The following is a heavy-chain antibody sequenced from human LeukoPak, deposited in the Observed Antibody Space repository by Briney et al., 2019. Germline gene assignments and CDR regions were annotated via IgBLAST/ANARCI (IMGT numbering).Heavy chain of an antibody. V-gene: IGHV1-69*06. CDR1: GGTFSSYA. CDR3: ASNYDILTGYYNLDY. CDR2: IIPIFGTA. D-gene: IGHD3-9*01. J-gene: IGHJ4*02. Sequence: SVKVSCKASGGTFSSYAISWVRQAPGQGLEWMGGIIPIFGTANYAQKFQGRVTITADKSTSTAYMELSSLSSEDTAVYYCASNYDILTGYYNLDYWGQGTLVTVSS.